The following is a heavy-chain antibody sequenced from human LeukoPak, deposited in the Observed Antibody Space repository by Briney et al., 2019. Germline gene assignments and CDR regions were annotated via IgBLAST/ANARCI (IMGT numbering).Heavy chain of an antibody. D-gene: IGHD6-19*01. CDR1: GYSISSGYY. J-gene: IGHJ4*02. CDR2: IYHSGST. V-gene: IGHV4-38-2*02. CDR3: AITVAGNDDY. Sequence: PSETLSLTCTVSGYSISSGYYWGWIRQPPGKGLEWIGSIYHSGSTYYNPSLKSRVTISVDTSKNQCSLKLSSATAADSAVYYCAITVAGNDDYWGQGTLVTVSS.